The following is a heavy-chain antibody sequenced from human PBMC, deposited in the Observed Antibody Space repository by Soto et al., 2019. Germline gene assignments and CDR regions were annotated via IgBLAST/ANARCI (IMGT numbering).Heavy chain of an antibody. Sequence: QAQVVQSGAEVRKPGSSVKLSCKASEGTFNSYAIAWGRQAPGQGLEWMGGIIPYYNTLNYAQKFKDTVTITANDSTNTVYMELLSLGSDATAVYFCASGSSRWYPYFFDSWAQGTLVTVSS. D-gene: IGHD6-13*01. CDR2: IIPYYNTL. J-gene: IGHJ4*02. V-gene: IGHV1-69*01. CDR3: ASGSSRWYPYFFDS. CDR1: EGTFNSYA.